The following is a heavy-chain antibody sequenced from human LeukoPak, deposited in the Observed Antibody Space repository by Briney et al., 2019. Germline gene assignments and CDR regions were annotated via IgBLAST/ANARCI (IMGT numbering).Heavy chain of an antibody. J-gene: IGHJ6*03. V-gene: IGHV1-18*01. CDR3: ARLDYGGHAYYYCYYMDV. D-gene: IGHD4-23*01. Sequence: ASVKVSCKASGYTFTRYGISWVRQAPGQGLEWMGWISAYNGNTNYAQKLQGRVTMTTDTSTTTAYMELRSLRSDDTAVYYCARLDYGGHAYYYCYYMDVWGKGTTVTVSS. CDR1: GYTFTRYG. CDR2: ISAYNGNT.